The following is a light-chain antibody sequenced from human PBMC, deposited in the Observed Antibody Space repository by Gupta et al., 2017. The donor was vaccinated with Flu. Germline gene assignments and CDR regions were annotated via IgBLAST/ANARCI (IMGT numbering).Light chain of an antibody. CDR2: KAS. Sequence: DAVMTQSPLSLPVTLGQPASISCRSSESLVYSDGDSYVSWLQQTAGQSPRRLIYKASNRDSGLPDRISGRASGADFTLTISMLAAEDVRVYYCRHCKPWPWTFGEGTKVEI. V-gene: IGKV2-30*01. CDR3: RHCKPWPWT. J-gene: IGKJ1*01. CDR1: ESLVYSDGDSY.